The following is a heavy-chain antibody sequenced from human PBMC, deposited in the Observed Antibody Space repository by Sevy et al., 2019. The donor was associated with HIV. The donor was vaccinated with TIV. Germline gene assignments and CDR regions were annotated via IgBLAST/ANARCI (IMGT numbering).Heavy chain of an antibody. CDR2: INPNSGGT. J-gene: IGHJ3*02. Sequence: ASVKVSCKASGYTFTGYYMHWVRQAPGQGLEWMGWINPNSGGTNYAQKFQGWVTMTRDTSISTAYMELSRLRSDDTAVYYCARVRYNWNDDAFDIRGQGTMVTVSS. CDR3: ARVRYNWNDDAFDI. V-gene: IGHV1-2*04. CDR1: GYTFTGYY. D-gene: IGHD1-20*01.